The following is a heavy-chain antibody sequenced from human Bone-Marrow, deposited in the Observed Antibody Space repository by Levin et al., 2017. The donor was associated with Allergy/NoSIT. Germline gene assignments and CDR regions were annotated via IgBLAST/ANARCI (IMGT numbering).Heavy chain of an antibody. CDR3: AKSTAYYDILTAYYNDLYFALDV. Sequence: GGSLRLSCAASGFTFSTYDMHWVRQAPGKGLEWVADMSFDGSNTHYADSVKGRFTISRDNSKNTLYLQMNSLGPEDAAVYYCAKSTAYYDILTAYYNDLYFALDVWGQGTTVTVSS. D-gene: IGHD3-9*01. J-gene: IGHJ6*02. V-gene: IGHV3-30*18. CDR2: MSFDGSNT. CDR1: GFTFSTYD.